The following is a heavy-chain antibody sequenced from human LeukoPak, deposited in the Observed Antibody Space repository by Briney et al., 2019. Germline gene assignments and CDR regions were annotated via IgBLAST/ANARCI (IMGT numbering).Heavy chain of an antibody. V-gene: IGHV1-2*02. D-gene: IGHD2-15*01. Sequence: ASVTVSCKASGYTFTGYYMHWVRQAPGQGLEWMGWINPNSGGTNYAQKFQGRVTMTRDTSISTAYMELSRLRSDDTAVYYCAREYCSGGSCFPSLKYYYYYGMDVWGQGTTVTVSS. J-gene: IGHJ6*02. CDR1: GYTFTGYY. CDR3: AREYCSGGSCFPSLKYYYYYGMDV. CDR2: INPNSGGT.